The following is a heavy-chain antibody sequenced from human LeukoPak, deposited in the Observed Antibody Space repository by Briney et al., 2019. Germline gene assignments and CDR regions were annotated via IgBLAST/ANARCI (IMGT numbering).Heavy chain of an antibody. CDR2: INHSGST. J-gene: IGHJ4*02. Sequence: SETLSLTCAVYGGSFSGYYCSWIRQPPGKGLEWIGEINHSGSTNYNPSLKSRVTISVDTSKNQFSLKLSSVTAADTAVYYCARLDYDPEDGFDYWGQGTLVTVSS. CDR1: GGSFSGYY. V-gene: IGHV4-34*01. CDR3: ARLDYDPEDGFDY. D-gene: IGHD3-22*01.